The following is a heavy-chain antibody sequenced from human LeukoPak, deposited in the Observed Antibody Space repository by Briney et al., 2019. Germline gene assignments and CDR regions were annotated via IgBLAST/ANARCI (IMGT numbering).Heavy chain of an antibody. J-gene: IGHJ4*02. CDR3: ARRVWFGEFFDY. Sequence: SETLSLTCAVYGGSFSGYYWSWIRQPPGKGLEWIGEINHSGSTNYNPSLKSRVTISVDTSKNQFSLKLSSVTAADTAAYYCARRVWFGEFFDYWGQGTLVTVSS. D-gene: IGHD3-10*01. CDR2: INHSGST. V-gene: IGHV4-34*01. CDR1: GGSFSGYY.